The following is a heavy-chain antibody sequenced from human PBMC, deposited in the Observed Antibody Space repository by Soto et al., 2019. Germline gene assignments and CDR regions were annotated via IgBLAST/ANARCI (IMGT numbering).Heavy chain of an antibody. CDR1: GFTFSSYG. Sequence: GGSLRLSCAASGFTFSSYGMHWVRQAPGKGLEWVAVIWYDGSNKYYADSVKGRFTISRDNSKNTLYLQMNSLRAEDTAVYYCARDVRRAARPGYYYYGMDVWGQGTTVTVS. D-gene: IGHD6-6*01. V-gene: IGHV3-33*01. CDR2: IWYDGSNK. J-gene: IGHJ6*02. CDR3: ARDVRRAARPGYYYYGMDV.